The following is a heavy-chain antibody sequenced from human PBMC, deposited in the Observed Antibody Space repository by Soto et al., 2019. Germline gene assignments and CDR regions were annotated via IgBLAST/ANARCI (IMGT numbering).Heavy chain of an antibody. V-gene: IGHV1-69*18. CDR1: GGTFSSYS. D-gene: IGHD3-9*01. J-gene: IGHJ6*02. CDR3: SRAVVLTFTRFYDMDV. Sequence: QVQLVQSGAEVKTPGSSVKVSCKASGGTFSSYSINWVRQAPGQGLEWMGRLIPMFGTTDYAQRFQGRVTFTADESTSTASMEVTNLTSDDTAVYYCSRAVVLTFTRFYDMDVWGQGTTGTVSS. CDR2: LIPMFGTT.